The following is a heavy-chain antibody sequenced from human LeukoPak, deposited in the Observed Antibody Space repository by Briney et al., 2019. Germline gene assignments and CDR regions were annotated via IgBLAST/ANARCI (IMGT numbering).Heavy chain of an antibody. CDR1: GHTFTSYG. CDR2: ISAYNGNT. V-gene: IGHV1-18*01. Sequence: ASVKVSCKASGHTFTSYGISWVRQAPGQGLEWMGWISAYNGNTNYAQKLQGRVTMTTDTSTSTAYMELRSLRSDDTAVYYCARVVRDIVATNYYYYGMDVWGQGTTVTVSS. J-gene: IGHJ6*02. D-gene: IGHD5-12*01. CDR3: ARVVRDIVATNYYYYGMDV.